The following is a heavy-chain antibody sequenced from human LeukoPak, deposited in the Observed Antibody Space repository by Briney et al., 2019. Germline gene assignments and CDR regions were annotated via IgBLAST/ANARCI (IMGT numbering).Heavy chain of an antibody. CDR3: ARDQDPGPDRYFDL. J-gene: IGHJ2*01. CDR2: IYTSGST. V-gene: IGHV4-4*07. CDR1: GGSISSYY. Sequence: SETLSLTCTVSGGSISSYYWSWIRQPAGKGLEWIGRIYTSGSTNYNPSLKSRVTMSVDTSKNQFSLKLSSVTAADTAVYYCARDQDPGPDRYFDLWGRGTLVTVSS. D-gene: IGHD2-15*01.